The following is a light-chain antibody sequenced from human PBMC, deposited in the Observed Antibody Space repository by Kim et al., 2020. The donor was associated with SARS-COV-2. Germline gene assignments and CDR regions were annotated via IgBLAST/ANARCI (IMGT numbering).Light chain of an antibody. V-gene: IGLV3-19*01. J-gene: IGLJ2*01. CDR2: GKN. CDR1: SLRSFH. Sequence: RISCQRDSLRSFHAICYQQKPSQAPVPIIHGKNNRPSGIPDRFSGPSSGNTASFTITGAQAEDEADYYCNSRDSSGNHVVFGGGTLLTVL. CDR3: NSRDSSGNHVV.